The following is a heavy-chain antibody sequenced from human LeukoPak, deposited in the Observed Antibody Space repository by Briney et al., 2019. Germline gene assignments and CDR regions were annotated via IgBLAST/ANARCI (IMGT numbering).Heavy chain of an antibody. CDR3: ARLPVDTAMVLH. Sequence: AGGSLRLSCAASGFTFSNYFMHWVRQAPGKGLEWVADIASDGSHTFYVESVKGRFTISRDNSKNTLYLQMNSLGPEDTAVYYCARLPVDTAMVLHWGQGTLVTVSS. CDR2: IASDGSHT. D-gene: IGHD5-18*01. J-gene: IGHJ4*02. CDR1: GFTFSNYF. V-gene: IGHV3-30-3*01.